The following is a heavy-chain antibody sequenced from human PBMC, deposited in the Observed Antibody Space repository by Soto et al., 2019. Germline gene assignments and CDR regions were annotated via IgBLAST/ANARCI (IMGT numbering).Heavy chain of an antibody. CDR3: ARHDGGHTTFDY. CDR2: IYHSGST. V-gene: IGHV4-30-2*01. J-gene: IGHJ4*02. CDR1: GGSISSGGYS. Sequence: PSETLSLTCAVSGGSISSGGYSWSWIRQPPGKGLEWIGYIYHSGSTYYNPSLKSRVTISVDRSKNQFSLKLSSVTAADTAVYYCARHDGGHTTFDYWGQGTLVTVSS. D-gene: IGHD1-1*01.